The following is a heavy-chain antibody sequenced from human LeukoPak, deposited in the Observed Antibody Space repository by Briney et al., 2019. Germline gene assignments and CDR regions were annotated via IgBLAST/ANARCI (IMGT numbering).Heavy chain of an antibody. D-gene: IGHD5-24*01. CDR3: VKDHGGDGYSPFDY. Sequence: GRSLRLSCEASGFIFSSHAMHWVRRAPGKGLEWVAGLWYDGSNKYYAESVKGRFTISRDNSKYTLHLLMNNLRVDDTAVYYCVKDHGGDGYSPFDYWGQGTQVTVSS. CDR1: GFIFSSHA. J-gene: IGHJ4*02. V-gene: IGHV3-33*06. CDR2: LWYDGSNK.